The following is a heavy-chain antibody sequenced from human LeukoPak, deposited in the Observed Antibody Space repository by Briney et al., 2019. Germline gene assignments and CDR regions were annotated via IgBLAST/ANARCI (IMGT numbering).Heavy chain of an antibody. Sequence: GESLKISCKGSGYSFTSYWIGWVRQMPGKGLEWMGIIYPGDSDTRYSPSFQGPVTISADKSISTAYLQWSSLKASDTAMYYCARRSGYDDYYYYYYMDVWGKGTTVTVSS. D-gene: IGHD5-12*01. J-gene: IGHJ6*03. V-gene: IGHV5-51*01. CDR2: IYPGDSDT. CDR3: ARRSGYDDYYYYYYMDV. CDR1: GYSFTSYW.